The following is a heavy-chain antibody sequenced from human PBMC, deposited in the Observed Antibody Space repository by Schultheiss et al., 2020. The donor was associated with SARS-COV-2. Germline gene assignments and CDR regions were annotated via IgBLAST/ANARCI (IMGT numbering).Heavy chain of an antibody. Sequence: GESLKISCKASGYTFTSYDINWVRQATGQGLEWMGWMNPNSGNTNYAQKLQGRVTMTTDTSTSTAYMELRSLRSDDTAVYYCAREGSDGDPVFDYWGQGTLVTVSS. V-gene: IGHV1-18*01. D-gene: IGHD4-17*01. CDR2: MNPNSGNT. CDR1: GYTFTSYD. CDR3: AREGSDGDPVFDY. J-gene: IGHJ4*02.